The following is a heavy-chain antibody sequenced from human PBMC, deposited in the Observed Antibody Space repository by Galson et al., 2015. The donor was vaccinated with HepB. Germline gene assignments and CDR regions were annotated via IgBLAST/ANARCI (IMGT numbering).Heavy chain of an antibody. J-gene: IGHJ3*01. CDR3: ARYSPSPKDAFDV. CDR2: NNPNSGVT. CDR1: GYIFTDYY. Sequence: SVKVSCKASGYIFTDYYMHWVRQAPGQGLEWMGWNNPNSGVTDYAQKFQGWVTMTRDTSISTAYMELNRLRSDDTAVYYCARYSPSPKDAFDVWGQGTMVTVSS. V-gene: IGHV1-2*04. D-gene: IGHD2/OR15-2a*01.